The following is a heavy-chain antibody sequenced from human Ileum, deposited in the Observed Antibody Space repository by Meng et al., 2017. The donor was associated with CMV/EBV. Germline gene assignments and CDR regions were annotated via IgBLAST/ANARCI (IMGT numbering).Heavy chain of an antibody. CDR2: ISAYNGNT. CDR1: GYTFTSYG. Sequence: ASVKVSCKASGYTFTSYGISWVRQAPGQGLEWMGWISAYNGNTNYAQKLQGRVTMTTDTSTSTAYMELRSLRSDDTAVYYCARAHIVLMVSYGMDVWGQGTMVTVSS. V-gene: IGHV1-18*01. J-gene: IGHJ6*02. D-gene: IGHD2-8*01. CDR3: ARAHIVLMVSYGMDV.